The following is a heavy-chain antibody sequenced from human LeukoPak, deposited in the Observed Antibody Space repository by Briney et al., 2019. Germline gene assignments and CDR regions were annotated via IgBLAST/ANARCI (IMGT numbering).Heavy chain of an antibody. CDR2: ISGSGGST. J-gene: IGHJ4*02. V-gene: IGHV3-23*01. D-gene: IGHD3-3*01. CDR1: GFTFSSYA. Sequence: GGSLRLSCAASGFTFSSYAMSWVRQAPGKGLEWVSAISGSGGSTYYADSVKGRFTISRDNSKNTLYLQMNSLRAEDTAVYYCAKALTRITIFGVDKRGFDYWGQGTLVTVSS. CDR3: AKALTRITIFGVDKRGFDY.